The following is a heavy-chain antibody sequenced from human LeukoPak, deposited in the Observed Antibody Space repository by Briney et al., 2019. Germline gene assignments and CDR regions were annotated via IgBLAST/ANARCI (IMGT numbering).Heavy chain of an antibody. V-gene: IGHV3-48*01. Sequence: GGSLRLSCAASGFTFSSDSMNWVRQAPGKRLEWISYISSSSSAIFYADSVKGRFTISRDNAKNSLYLQMSSLRAEDTAVYYCASRVGALDYWGQGTLVTVSS. J-gene: IGHJ4*02. CDR2: ISSSSSAI. D-gene: IGHD1-26*01. CDR3: ASRVGALDY. CDR1: GFTFSSDS.